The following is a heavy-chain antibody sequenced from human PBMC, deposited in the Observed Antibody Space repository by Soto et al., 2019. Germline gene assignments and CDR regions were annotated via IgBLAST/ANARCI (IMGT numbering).Heavy chain of an antibody. CDR3: AKDRMVGATSDFDY. CDR1: GFTFSSYA. D-gene: IGHD1-26*01. Sequence: GGSLRLSCAASGFTFSSYAMSWVRQAPGKGLEWVSGISGSGGSTYYADSVKGRFTISRDNSKNTLYLQINSLRADDTAVYYCAKDRMVGATSDFDYWGQGSLVTRIL. J-gene: IGHJ4*02. V-gene: IGHV3-23*01. CDR2: ISGSGGST.